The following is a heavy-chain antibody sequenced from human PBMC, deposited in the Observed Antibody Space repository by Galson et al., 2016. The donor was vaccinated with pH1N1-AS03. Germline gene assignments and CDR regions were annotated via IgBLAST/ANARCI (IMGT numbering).Heavy chain of an antibody. CDR3: VRESEISGVVFFNY. CDR2: ISAYYGDT. J-gene: IGHJ4*02. CDR1: GYTFTTYG. V-gene: IGHV1-18*01. D-gene: IGHD3-3*01. Sequence: SVKVSCKASGYTFTTYGISWVRQAPGQGLEWMGWISAYYGDTHFAHKFQERVTLTRDTSTATAYMELRNLRFDDTAVYYCVRESEISGVVFFNYWGQGTLVTVSS.